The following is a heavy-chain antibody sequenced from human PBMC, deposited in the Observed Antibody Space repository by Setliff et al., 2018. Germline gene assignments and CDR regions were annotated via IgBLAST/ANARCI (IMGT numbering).Heavy chain of an antibody. D-gene: IGHD1-20*01. CDR2: IYYRGST. CDR3: ASGLNWLSSTEFDY. CDR1: GGSISSSSYY. J-gene: IGHJ4*02. V-gene: IGHV4-39*07. Sequence: SETLSLTCTVSGGSISSSSYYWGWIRQPPGKGLEWIGSIYYRGSTYYNPSLKSRVTISLDTSKNQFSLKLTSVTAADTAVYYCASGLNWLSSTEFDYWGQGTLVTVSS.